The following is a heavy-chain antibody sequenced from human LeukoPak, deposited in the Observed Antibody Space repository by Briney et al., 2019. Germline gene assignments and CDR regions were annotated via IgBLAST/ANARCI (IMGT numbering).Heavy chain of an antibody. CDR2: ISPYNGNT. Sequence: GASVKVSCKASGYNFINYGFIWVRQAPGQGLEWMGWISPYNGNTNYAQNLQDRVTMTTDTSASTAFMELRSLTSDDTAVYYCARTHCNTARCDSQRTGSDFWGQGTLVTVST. V-gene: IGHV1-18*01. D-gene: IGHD2/OR15-2a*01. CDR3: ARTHCNTARCDSQRTGSDF. J-gene: IGHJ4*02. CDR1: GYNFINYG.